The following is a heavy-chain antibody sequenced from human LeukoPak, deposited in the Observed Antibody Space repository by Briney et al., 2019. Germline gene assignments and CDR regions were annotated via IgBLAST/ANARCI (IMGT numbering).Heavy chain of an antibody. J-gene: IGHJ4*02. CDR1: GGFISSSPYY. CDR2: IYYSGST. D-gene: IGHD3-10*01. CDR3: ARKGRGPYGSVNGYFDY. Sequence: PSETLSLTCTVSGGFISSSPYYWGWIRQPPGKGLEWIGNIYYSGSTYYNPSLKSRVTISVDTSKNQFSLKLNFVTAADTAVYYCARKGRGPYGSVNGYFDYWGQGTLVTVSS. V-gene: IGHV4-39*07.